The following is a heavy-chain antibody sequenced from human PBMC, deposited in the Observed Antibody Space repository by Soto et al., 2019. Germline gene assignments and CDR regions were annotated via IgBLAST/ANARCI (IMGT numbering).Heavy chain of an antibody. CDR2: ISYDGRDK. J-gene: IGHJ4*02. D-gene: IGHD3-16*02. Sequence: QVQLVESGGGVVQPGRSLRLSCAASGFTFSSYAMHWVRQAPGKGLEWVAVISYDGRDKYYADSVKGRFTIARDNSTNTLNLQMNSHRADDTAVYYCAKALGELSPESYDYWCQGTLITISS. V-gene: IGHV3-30*18. CDR3: AKALGELSPESYDY. CDR1: GFTFSSYA.